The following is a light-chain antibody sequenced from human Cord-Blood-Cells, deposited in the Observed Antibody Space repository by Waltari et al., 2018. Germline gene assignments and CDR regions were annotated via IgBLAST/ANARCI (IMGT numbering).Light chain of an antibody. V-gene: IGKV4-1*01. CDR3: QQYYSTPFT. J-gene: IGKJ3*01. CDR2: WAS. CDR1: QSVLYSSNNKNY. Sequence: DIVMTQSPDSLAVSLGERATINCKSSQSVLYSSNNKNYLAWYQQKPGQPPKLLIYWASTRESGVPDRFSSSGSGTDFTLTISSLQAEDVAVYYCQQYYSTPFTFGPGTKVEIK.